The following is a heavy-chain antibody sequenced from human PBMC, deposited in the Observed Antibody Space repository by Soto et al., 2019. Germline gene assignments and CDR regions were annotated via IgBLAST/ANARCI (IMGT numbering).Heavy chain of an antibody. D-gene: IGHD3-16*02. CDR2: IIPILGIA. Sequence: QVQLVQSGAEVKKPGSSVKVSCKASGGTFSSYTISWVRQAPGQGLEWMGRIIPILGIANYEQKFQGRVTITADKSTSTAYMELSSLRSEDTAVYYCARADYIWGSYRYDFDYWGQGTLVTVSS. V-gene: IGHV1-69*02. CDR1: GGTFSSYT. J-gene: IGHJ4*02. CDR3: ARADYIWGSYRYDFDY.